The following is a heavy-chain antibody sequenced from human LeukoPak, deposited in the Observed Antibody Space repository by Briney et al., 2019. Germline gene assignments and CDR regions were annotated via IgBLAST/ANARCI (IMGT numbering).Heavy chain of an antibody. CDR2: INTDGSST. V-gene: IGHV3-74*01. Sequence: GGSLRLSCAASGFTFSNYWMLWVRHAPGKGLVWVSRINTDGSSTTYADSVKGRITISRDNAKSSLSLQMNSLRAEDTAVYYCASRGGIYYWGQGTLVTVSS. J-gene: IGHJ4*02. CDR1: GFTFSNYW. D-gene: IGHD3-16*01. CDR3: ASRGGIYY.